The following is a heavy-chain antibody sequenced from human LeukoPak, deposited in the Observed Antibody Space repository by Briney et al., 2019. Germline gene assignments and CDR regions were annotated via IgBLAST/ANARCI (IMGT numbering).Heavy chain of an antibody. D-gene: IGHD2-21*01. CDR3: VRGVTYCGGDCYGY. CDR2: IIPIFGTA. V-gene: IGHV1-69*13. J-gene: IGHJ4*02. CDR1: GGTFSSYA. Sequence: SVKVSCKASGGTFSSYAISWVRQAPGQGLEWMGGIIPIFGTANYARKFQGRVTITADESTSTAYMELSSLRSEDTAVYYCVRGVTYCGGDCYGYWGQGTLVTVSS.